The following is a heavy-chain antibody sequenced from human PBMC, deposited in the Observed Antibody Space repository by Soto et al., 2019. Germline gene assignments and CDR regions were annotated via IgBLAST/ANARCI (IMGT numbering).Heavy chain of an antibody. V-gene: IGHV4-4*02. CDR1: GGSISSSNW. D-gene: IGHD3-10*01. Sequence: SETLSLTCAVSGGSISSSNWWSWVRQPPGKGLEWIGEIYHSGSTNYNPSLKSRVTISVDKSKNQFSLKLSSVTAADTAVYYCARDHAATGDGSGSYYTTVFDYWGQGTLVTVSS. J-gene: IGHJ4*02. CDR3: ARDHAATGDGSGSYYTTVFDY. CDR2: IYHSGST.